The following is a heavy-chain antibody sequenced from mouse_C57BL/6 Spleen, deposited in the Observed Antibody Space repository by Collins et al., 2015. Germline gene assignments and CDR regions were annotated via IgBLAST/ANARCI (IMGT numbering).Heavy chain of an antibody. D-gene: IGHD2-2*01. Sequence: QIQLVQSGPELKKPGETVKISCKASGYTFTNYGMNWVKQAPGKGLKWMGWINTYTGEPTYADDFKGRFAFSLETSASTAYLQINNLKNEDTATYFCASGGLNYFDYWGQGTTLTVSS. CDR3: ASGGLNYFDY. CDR2: INTYTGEP. V-gene: IGHV9-3-1*01. J-gene: IGHJ2*01. CDR1: GYTFTNYG.